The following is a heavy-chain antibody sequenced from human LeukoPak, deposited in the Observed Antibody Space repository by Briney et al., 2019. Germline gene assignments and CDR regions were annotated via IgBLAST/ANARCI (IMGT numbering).Heavy chain of an antibody. J-gene: IGHJ4*02. CDR3: ARVSVAGDYTFDY. CDR1: GGSISSSNW. D-gene: IGHD6-19*01. V-gene: IGHV4-4*02. CDR2: IYHSGST. Sequence: SESLSLTCAVSGGSISSSNWWSWVRQPPGKGLEGIGEIYHSGSTNYNPSLKSRVTISVDKSKSQFSLKLSSVTAADTAVYYCARVSVAGDYTFDYWGQGTLVTVSS.